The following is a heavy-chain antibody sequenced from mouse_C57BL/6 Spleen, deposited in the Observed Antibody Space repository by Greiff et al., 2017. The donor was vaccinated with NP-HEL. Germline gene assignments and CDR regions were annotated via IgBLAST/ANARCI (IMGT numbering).Heavy chain of an antibody. CDR1: GFTFSDYY. CDR3: ARQDGYSFDY. D-gene: IGHD2-3*01. J-gene: IGHJ2*01. V-gene: IGHV5-12*01. CDR2: ISNGGGST. Sequence: EVQLVESGGGLVQPGGSLKLSCAASGFTFSDYYMYWVRQTPEKRLEWVAYISNGGGSTYYPDTVKGRFTISRDNAKNTLYLQMSRLKSEDTAMYYGARQDGYSFDYWGQGTTLTVSS.